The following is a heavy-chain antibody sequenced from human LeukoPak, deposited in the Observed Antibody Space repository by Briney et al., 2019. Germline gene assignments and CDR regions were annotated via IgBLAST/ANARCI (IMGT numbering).Heavy chain of an antibody. CDR1: GGSISSYY. J-gene: IGHJ6*03. CDR2: IYTSGST. D-gene: IGHD1-1*01. Sequence: SETLSLTCTVSGGSISSYYWSWIRQPAGKGLEWIGRIYTSGSTNYNPSLKSRVTMSVDTSKNQFSLKLSSVTAADTAVYYCARADSLTMGLYYYYYMDVWGKGTTVTVSS. CDR3: ARADSLTMGLYYYYYMDV. V-gene: IGHV4-4*07.